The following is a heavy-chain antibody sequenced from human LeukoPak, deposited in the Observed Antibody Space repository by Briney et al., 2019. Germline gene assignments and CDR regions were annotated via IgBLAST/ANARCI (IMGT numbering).Heavy chain of an antibody. J-gene: IGHJ6*02. D-gene: IGHD2-2*01. CDR3: ARDCTSNSCRPDMDV. V-gene: IGHV1-18*01. CDR1: SYTFTSFG. Sequence: ASVKVSCKASSYTFTSFGISWVRQAPGQGLEWMGWFSAYNGNTNYAQKFQGRVTMTTDTSTSTAYMELRSLRSDDTAVYYCARDCTSNSCRPDMDVWGQGTTVTVSS. CDR2: FSAYNGNT.